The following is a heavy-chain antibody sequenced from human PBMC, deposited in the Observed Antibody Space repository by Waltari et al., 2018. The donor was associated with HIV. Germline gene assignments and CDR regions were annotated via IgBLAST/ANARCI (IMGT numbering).Heavy chain of an antibody. CDR2: IWHDANKQ. J-gene: IGHJ4*02. V-gene: IGHV3-33*01. CDR1: GFTFSSYA. Sequence: QVQLVESGGGVVQPGKSLRLSCAASGFTFSSYAMHWVRQAPGKGLEGVAVIWHDANKQYYADAVQGRFTISRDNSKNTLYLQMNSLRAEDTALYYCARDSPAFSRGTEELDYWGQGTLVTVSS. D-gene: IGHD2-2*01. CDR3: ARDSPAFSRGTEELDY.